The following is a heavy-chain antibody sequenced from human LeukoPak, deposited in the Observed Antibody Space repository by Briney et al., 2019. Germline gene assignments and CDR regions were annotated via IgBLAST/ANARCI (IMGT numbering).Heavy chain of an antibody. CDR3: AKDTASSWWYFDL. CDR2: ISGSDGST. Sequence: EAGGSLRLSCAASGFTFSSYAMSWVRQAPGKGLEWVSAISGSDGSTYYADSVKGRFTISRDNSKNTLYLQMNSLRAEDTAVYYCAKDTASSWWYFDLWGRGTLVTVSS. J-gene: IGHJ2*01. V-gene: IGHV3-23*01. D-gene: IGHD5-18*01. CDR1: GFTFSSYA.